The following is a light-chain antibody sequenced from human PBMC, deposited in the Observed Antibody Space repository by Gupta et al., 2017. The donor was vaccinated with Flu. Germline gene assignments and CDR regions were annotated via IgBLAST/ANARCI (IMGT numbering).Light chain of an antibody. Sequence: DIVMTHSPLSLPVTPGEPASISCRSSQSLLHSNGYNYLDWYLQKPGQSPQLLIYLGSNRASGVPDRFSGSGSGTDFTLKISRVEAEDVGVYYCIQTLQAPFTFGPGTKVEIK. CDR1: QSLLHSNGYNY. CDR3: IQTLQAPFT. J-gene: IGKJ3*01. CDR2: LGS. V-gene: IGKV2-28*01.